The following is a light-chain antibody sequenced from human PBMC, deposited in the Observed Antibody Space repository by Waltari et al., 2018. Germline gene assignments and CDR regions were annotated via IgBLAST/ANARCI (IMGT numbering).Light chain of an antibody. CDR3: QKYGTLPAT. V-gene: IGKV3-20*01. Sequence: EIVLTQSPRTLSLYPGERATLSCRASQSVSKYLAWYQQKPGQAPRLLIYDASIRATGIPDRFSGSGWGTDFSLTISSLEPEDFAVYYCQKYGTLPATFGQGTKVQ. CDR1: QSVSKY. J-gene: IGKJ1*01. CDR2: DAS.